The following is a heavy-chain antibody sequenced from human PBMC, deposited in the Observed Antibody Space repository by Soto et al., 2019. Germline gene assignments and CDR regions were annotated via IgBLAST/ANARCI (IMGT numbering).Heavy chain of an antibody. Sequence: QVQLVESGGGVVQPGRSLRLSCAAYGFTFSSYGMHWVRQAPGKGLEWVAVIWYDGSNKYYADSVKGRFTISRDNSKNTLYLQMNSLRAEDTAVYYCARDVATTPDYWGQGTLVTVSS. CDR2: IWYDGSNK. D-gene: IGHD5-12*01. CDR3: ARDVATTPDY. J-gene: IGHJ4*02. V-gene: IGHV3-33*01. CDR1: GFTFSSYG.